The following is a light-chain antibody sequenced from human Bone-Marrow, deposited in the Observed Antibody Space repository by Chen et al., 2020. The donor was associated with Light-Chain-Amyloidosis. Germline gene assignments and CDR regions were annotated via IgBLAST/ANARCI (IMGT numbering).Light chain of an antibody. J-gene: IGLJ3*02. CDR3: QVWDRSSDRPV. V-gene: IGLV3-21*02. Sequence: SYVLTQPSSVSVAPGQTATIACGGNTIGSTSVHWYQQTPGQAPLLVVYDDSDRPSGIPERLSGSNSGNTATLTISRVEAGDEAAYYCQVWDRSSDRPVFGGGTKLTVL. CDR2: DDS. CDR1: TIGSTS.